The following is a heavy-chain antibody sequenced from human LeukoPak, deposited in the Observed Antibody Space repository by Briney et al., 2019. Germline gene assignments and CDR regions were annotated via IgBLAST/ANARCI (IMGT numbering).Heavy chain of an antibody. CDR3: ARGGYHAYYLDY. Sequence: GGSLRLSCSASGFTFSSYGMHWVRQAPGKGLEWVAVISYDGSNKYYADSVKGRFTISRDNSKNTLYLQMNSLRAEDTAVYYCARGGYHAYYLDYWGQGSLVTVSS. CDR1: GFTFSSYG. CDR2: ISYDGSNK. D-gene: IGHD5-18*01. J-gene: IGHJ4*02. V-gene: IGHV3-30*03.